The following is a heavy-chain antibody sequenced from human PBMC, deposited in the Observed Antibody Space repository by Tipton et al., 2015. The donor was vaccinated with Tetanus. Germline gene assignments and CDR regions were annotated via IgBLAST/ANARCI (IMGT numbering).Heavy chain of an antibody. J-gene: IGHJ3*02. Sequence: SLRLSCAASGFTVSSNYMSWVRQAPGKGLEWVSAIYSGGSTYYADSVKGRFTISRDNSKNTLYLQMNSMRAEDTAVYYCASEMYYYDSSGYPFDAFDIWGQGTMVTVSS. CDR1: GFTVSSNY. CDR2: IYSGGST. D-gene: IGHD3-22*01. CDR3: ASEMYYYDSSGYPFDAFDI. V-gene: IGHV3-53*01.